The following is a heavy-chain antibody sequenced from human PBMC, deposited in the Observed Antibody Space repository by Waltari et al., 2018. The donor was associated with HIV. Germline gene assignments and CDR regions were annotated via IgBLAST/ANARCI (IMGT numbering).Heavy chain of an antibody. V-gene: IGHV3-48*02. CDR1: GFSLSSYS. Sequence: SGGGSIQPGGSLRLSCVASGFSLSSYSVNWLRQTPGKPLEWVSYMVTTPTARYYEDSVRDRFTVFADKTKQSVYLQISNLQDEDSAVYYCARGLSYFDGKPLPWYLDLWGRGSRVTVAS. CDR2: MVTTPTAR. J-gene: IGHJ2*01. CDR3: ARGLSYFDGKPLPWYLDL. D-gene: IGHD3-9*01.